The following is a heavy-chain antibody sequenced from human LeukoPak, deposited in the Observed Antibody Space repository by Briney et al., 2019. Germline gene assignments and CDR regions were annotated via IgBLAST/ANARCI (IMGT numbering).Heavy chain of an antibody. D-gene: IGHD6-19*01. CDR3: ARDKEGGSGRPSTFDH. V-gene: IGHV3-7*01. CDR2: IKQDESER. CDR1: GFTFSRYW. J-gene: IGHJ4*02. Sequence: GGSLRLSCAASGFTFSRYWMSWVRQAPGKGLEWVGNIKQDESERNYVDSVKGRFTISRDNAKNSLFLQMNSLRAEDTGVYYCARDKEGGSGRPSTFDHWGQGALVTVSS.